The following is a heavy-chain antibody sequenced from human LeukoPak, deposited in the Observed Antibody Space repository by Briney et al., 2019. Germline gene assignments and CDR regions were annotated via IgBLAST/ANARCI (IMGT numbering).Heavy chain of an antibody. V-gene: IGHV4-59*01. CDR3: ARVGAAAGTSFDY. CDR2: IYYSGST. J-gene: IGHJ4*02. D-gene: IGHD6-13*01. Sequence: SETLSLTCTVSGGSISSYYWSWIRQPPGRGLEWIGYIYYSGSTNYNPPLKSRVTISVDTPKNQFSLKLSSVTAADTAVYYCARVGAAAGTSFDYWGQGTLVTVSS. CDR1: GGSISSYY.